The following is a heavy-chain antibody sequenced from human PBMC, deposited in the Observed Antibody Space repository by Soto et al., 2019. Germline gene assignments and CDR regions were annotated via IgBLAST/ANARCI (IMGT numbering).Heavy chain of an antibody. CDR1: GGSVSSGSYY. Sequence: QVQLQESGPGLVKPSETLSLTCTVSGGSVSSGSYYWSWIRQPPGKGLEWIGYIYSSGSTSYNPSLKXRXTXXVDTSKNQCSLKLSSVTAADTAVYYCARDGDGYNYWGQGTLVTVSS. CDR2: IYSSGST. D-gene: IGHD5-12*01. CDR3: ARDGDGYNY. J-gene: IGHJ4*02. V-gene: IGHV4-61*01.